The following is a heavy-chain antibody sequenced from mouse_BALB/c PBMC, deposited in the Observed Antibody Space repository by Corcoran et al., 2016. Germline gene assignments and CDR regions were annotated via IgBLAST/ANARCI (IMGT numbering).Heavy chain of an antibody. CDR2: INTYTGEP. J-gene: IGHJ4*01. CDR1: GYTFTNYG. V-gene: IGHV9-1*02. CDR3: ARTITTATHYYAMDY. D-gene: IGHD1-2*01. Sequence: QIQLVQSGPELKKPGETVKISCKASGYTFTNYGMNWVKQAPGKGLKWMGWINTYTGEPTYADDFKGRFAFSLETSASTAYLQINNLKNEDMATYFCARTITTATHYYAMDYWGQGTSVTVSS.